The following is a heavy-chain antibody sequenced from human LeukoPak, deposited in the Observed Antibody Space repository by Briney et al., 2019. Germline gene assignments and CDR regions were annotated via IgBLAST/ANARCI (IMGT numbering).Heavy chain of an antibody. CDR2: ISADNGNT. D-gene: IGHD6-19*01. V-gene: IGHV1-18*01. Sequence: ASVKVSCKASGYTFTSYAISWVRQAPGQGLEWMGWISADNGNTDYAQRFQGRVTMTTDTSTSTAYMELSSLRSDDTAVYYCAGGEQGSGWYGGQGTLVTLSS. CDR3: AGGEQGSGWY. CDR1: GYTFTSYA. J-gene: IGHJ4*02.